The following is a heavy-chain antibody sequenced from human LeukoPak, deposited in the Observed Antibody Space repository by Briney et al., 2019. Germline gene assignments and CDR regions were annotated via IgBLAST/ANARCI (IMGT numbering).Heavy chain of an antibody. V-gene: IGHV4-59*01. J-gene: IGHJ5*02. CDR1: GGSISSYH. Sequence: PSETLSLTCTVSGGSISSYHWSWIRQPPGKGLEWIGYIYYSGSTNYNPSLKSRVTISVDTSKNQFSLKLSSVTAADTAVYYCARVEYGNWFDPWGQGTLVTVSS. CDR3: ARVEYGNWFDP. D-gene: IGHD2-2*01. CDR2: IYYSGST.